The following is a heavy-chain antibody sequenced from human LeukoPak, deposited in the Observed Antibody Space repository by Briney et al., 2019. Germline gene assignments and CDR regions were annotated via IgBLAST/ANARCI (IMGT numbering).Heavy chain of an antibody. V-gene: IGHV4-34*01. CDR2: INHSGSA. J-gene: IGHJ4*02. Sequence: KASETLSLTCAVYGGSFSGYYWSWIRQPPGKGLEWIGEINHSGSANHNPSLKSRITISVDTSKNQISLKVRSVTAADTAVYYCATYGGNAGTHYFDYWGQGTLVAVSS. CDR1: GGSFSGYY. D-gene: IGHD4-23*01. CDR3: ATYGGNAGTHYFDY.